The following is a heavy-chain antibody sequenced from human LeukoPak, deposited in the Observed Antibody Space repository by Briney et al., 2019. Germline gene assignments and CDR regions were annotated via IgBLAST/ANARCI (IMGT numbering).Heavy chain of an antibody. D-gene: IGHD3-22*01. J-gene: IGHJ4*02. CDR2: ISGGSSDI. V-gene: IGHV3-21*01. CDR1: GFSFSSYN. CDR3: ARRGYYDRSGYGY. Sequence: GGSLRLSCAASGFSFSSYNMNWVRQAPGKGLEWVSSISGGSSDIYYADSVKGRFTISRDNAKNSLYLQMNSLRAEDTAVYYCARRGYYDRSGYGYWGQGTLVTVSS.